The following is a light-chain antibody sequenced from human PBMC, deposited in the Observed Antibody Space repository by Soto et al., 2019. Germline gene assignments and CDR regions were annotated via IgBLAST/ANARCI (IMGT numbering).Light chain of an antibody. J-gene: IGKJ4*01. Sequence: EIVLTQSPGTLSLSPGERATLSCRASQSVSSSYVAWYQQRPSQAPRLLIYGASSMATGIPDRFSGSGSGTDFTLTIRRLEPEDFAVYYCQQYDDSQLTFGGGTKVQMK. V-gene: IGKV3-20*01. CDR3: QQYDDSQLT. CDR2: GAS. CDR1: QSVSSSY.